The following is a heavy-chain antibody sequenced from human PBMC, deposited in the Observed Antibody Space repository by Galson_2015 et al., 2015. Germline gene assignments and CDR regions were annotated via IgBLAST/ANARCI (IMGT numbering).Heavy chain of an antibody. CDR2: ISYDGSNK. V-gene: IGHV3-30-3*01. D-gene: IGHD6-6*01. Sequence: SLRLSCAASGFTFSSYAMHWVRQAPGKGLEWVAVISYDGSNKYYADSVKGRFTISRDNSKNTLYLQMNSLRAEDTAVYYCARDPSSSPPSEFYYWGQGTLVTVSS. J-gene: IGHJ4*02. CDR1: GFTFSSYA. CDR3: ARDPSSSPPSEFYY.